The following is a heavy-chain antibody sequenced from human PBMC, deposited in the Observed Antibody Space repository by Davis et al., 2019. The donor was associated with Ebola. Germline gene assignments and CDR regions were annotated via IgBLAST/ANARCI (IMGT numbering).Heavy chain of an antibody. CDR3: ARVGTTTYGMDV. V-gene: IGHV3-30-3*01. CDR2: ISYDGSNK. Sequence: GESLKISCAASGFTFSSYAMHWVRQAPGKGLEWVAVISYDGSNKYYADSVKGRFTISRDNSKNTLYLQMNSLRAEDTAVYYCARVGTTTYGMDVWGQGTTVTVSS. CDR1: GFTFSSYA. J-gene: IGHJ6*02. D-gene: IGHD4-17*01.